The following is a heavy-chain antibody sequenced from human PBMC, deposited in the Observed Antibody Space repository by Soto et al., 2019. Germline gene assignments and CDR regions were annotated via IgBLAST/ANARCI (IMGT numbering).Heavy chain of an antibody. CDR2: VSGSDNTM. CDR1: GFTFRDYY. Sequence: QVQLVESGGGLVKPGGSLRLSCAASGFTFRDYYMTWIRQAPGKGPEWLSYVSGSDNTMSYADSVKGRFTISRDNAKSSLYLQMNSLRAEDTAVYYCARGLAVGSYYYYLYMDVWGTGTTVTVSS. CDR3: ARGLAVGSYYYYLYMDV. D-gene: IGHD3-16*01. V-gene: IGHV3-11*01. J-gene: IGHJ6*03.